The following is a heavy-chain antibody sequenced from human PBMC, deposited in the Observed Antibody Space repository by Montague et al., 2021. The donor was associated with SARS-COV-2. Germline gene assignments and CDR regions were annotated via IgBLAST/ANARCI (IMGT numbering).Heavy chain of an antibody. D-gene: IGHD6-19*01. CDR2: IHDNKNT. Sequence: SETLSLACTVSGYVELRRRSEDYTPELPARGQHVCRPIHDNKNTYFNPSPKSRVTISVDTSKNQFSLNLSSVTAADTAVYYCAKVAGSHDTFDIWGRGTMVTVSS. CDR3: AKVAGSHDTFDI. CDR1: GYVELRRRS. V-gene: IGHV4-38-2*02. J-gene: IGHJ3*02.